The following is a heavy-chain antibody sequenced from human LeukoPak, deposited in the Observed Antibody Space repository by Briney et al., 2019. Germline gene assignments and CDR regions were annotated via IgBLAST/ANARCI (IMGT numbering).Heavy chain of an antibody. J-gene: IGHJ6*02. CDR1: GFTFSSYS. CDR2: ISTRSIFI. V-gene: IGHV3-21*01. D-gene: IGHD3-10*01. Sequence: GGSLRLSCAASGFTFSSYSFNWVRQAPGKGLEWVSSISTRSIFIYYADSVKGRFTISRDNAKNSLYLQMNSLRAEDTAVYYCAREALWFGKPYGIDVRGQGTTVTVSS. CDR3: AREALWFGKPYGIDV.